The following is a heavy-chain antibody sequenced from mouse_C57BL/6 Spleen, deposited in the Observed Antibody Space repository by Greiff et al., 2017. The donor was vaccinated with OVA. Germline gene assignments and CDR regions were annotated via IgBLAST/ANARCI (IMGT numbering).Heavy chain of an antibody. D-gene: IGHD2-5*01. CDR1: GYTFTDHT. Sequence: QVHVKQSDAELVKPGASVKISCKVSGYTFTDHTIHWMKQRPEQGMEWIGYIYPRDGSTKYNEKFKGKATLTADKSSSTAYMKLNSLHSEDSAVYLCARWGLRNYGDYFDYWGQGTTLTVSS. CDR3: ARWGLRNYGDYFDY. CDR2: IYPRDGST. J-gene: IGHJ2*01. V-gene: IGHV1-78*01.